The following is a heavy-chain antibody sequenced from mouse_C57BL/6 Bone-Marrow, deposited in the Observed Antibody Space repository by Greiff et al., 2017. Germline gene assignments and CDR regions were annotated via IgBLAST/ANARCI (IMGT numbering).Heavy chain of an antibody. V-gene: IGHV8-8*01. Sequence: QVTLKESGPGILQPSQSLSLSCSFSGFSLSTFGMGVGWIRQPSGQGLEWLAHIWWDDAKYYNPALKSPLTISKDTSKNQVFLKIAKVDTADTATYYCAGSDDYGSPWFAYWGQGTLVTVSA. CDR3: AGSDDYGSPWFAY. CDR2: IWWDDAK. J-gene: IGHJ3*01. CDR1: GFSLSTFGMG. D-gene: IGHD1-1*01.